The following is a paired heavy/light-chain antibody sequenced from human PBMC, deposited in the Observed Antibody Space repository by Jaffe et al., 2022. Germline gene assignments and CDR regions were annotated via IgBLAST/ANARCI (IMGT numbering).Light chain of an antibody. CDR2: AAS. CDR1: QTIRRY. Sequence: DIQMTQSPSSLPASIGDTVTITCRASQTIRRYLNWYQQKPGKAPKLLIYAASSLQSGVPSRFSGSGSGTEFTLTITSLQPEDFATYYCQQSYSSPHTFGQGTDLEIK. V-gene: IGKV1-39*01. CDR3: QQSYSSPHT. J-gene: IGKJ2*01.
Heavy chain of an antibody. CDR1: GFTFGDYA. J-gene: IGHJ4*02. Sequence: EVQLVESGGGLVQPGRSLRLSCTVSGFTFGDYAINWVRQAPGKGLEWVGFIRSKAYGETTDYATSVKGRFTISRDDSKSIAYLQMNSLKTEDTAVYYCTRQTTYYYDSGTSYYFDYWGQGTLVTVSS. CDR2: IRSKAYGETT. D-gene: IGHD3-10*01. V-gene: IGHV3-49*04. CDR3: TRQTTYYYDSGTSYYFDY.